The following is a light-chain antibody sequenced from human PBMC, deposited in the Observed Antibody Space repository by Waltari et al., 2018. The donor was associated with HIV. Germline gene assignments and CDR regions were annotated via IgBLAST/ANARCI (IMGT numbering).Light chain of an antibody. V-gene: IGLV2-11*01. CDR1: TSSLRVTNF. Sequence: SALTQPRSVSGSPGQSVSIPCTGATSSLRVTNFVSWYQQHARRTPRVVILDVDKRPSDVPGRFSASKSGDTASLTISGLQPDDEALYFCSAFVASSSWVFGGGT. CDR2: DVD. CDR3: SAFVASSSWV. J-gene: IGLJ3*02.